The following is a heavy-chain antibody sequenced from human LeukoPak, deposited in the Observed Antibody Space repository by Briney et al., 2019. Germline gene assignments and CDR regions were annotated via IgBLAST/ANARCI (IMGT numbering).Heavy chain of an antibody. CDR2: ISSSSSYI. D-gene: IGHD6-13*01. CDR1: GFTFSSYS. Sequence: GGSLRLSCAASGFTFSSYSMNWVRQAPGKGLEWVSSISSSSSYIYYADSVKGRFTISRDNAKNSLYLQMNSLRAEDTAVYYCARGGSSWSAEYFRHWGQGTLVTVS. J-gene: IGHJ1*01. V-gene: IGHV3-21*01. CDR3: ARGGSSWSAEYFRH.